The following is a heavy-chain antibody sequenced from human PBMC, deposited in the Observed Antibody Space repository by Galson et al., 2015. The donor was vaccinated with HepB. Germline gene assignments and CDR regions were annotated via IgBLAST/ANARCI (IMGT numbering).Heavy chain of an antibody. Sequence: SLRLSCAASGFTFSSYSMNWVRQAPGKGLEWVAVISYDGNNKYYADSVKGRFTISRDNSKNTLYLQMNSLRAEDTAVYYCAKTQSSSWYFGIDHWGQGTLVTVSS. V-gene: IGHV3-30*18. CDR3: AKTQSSSWYFGIDH. CDR1: GFTFSSYS. CDR2: ISYDGNNK. D-gene: IGHD6-13*01. J-gene: IGHJ4*02.